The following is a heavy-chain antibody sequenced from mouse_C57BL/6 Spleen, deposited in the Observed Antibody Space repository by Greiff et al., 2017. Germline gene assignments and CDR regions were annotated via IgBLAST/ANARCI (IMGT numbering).Heavy chain of an antibody. D-gene: IGHD2-5*01. Sequence: EVKLVESGGGLVKPGGSLKLSCAASGFTFSSYAMSWVRQTPEKRLEWVATISDGGSYTYYPDNVKGRFTISRDNAKNNLYLQMSHLKSEDTAMYYCARDSNYSGLAYWGQGTLVTVSS. CDR3: ARDSNYSGLAY. CDR2: ISDGGSYT. J-gene: IGHJ3*01. CDR1: GFTFSSYA. V-gene: IGHV5-4*01.